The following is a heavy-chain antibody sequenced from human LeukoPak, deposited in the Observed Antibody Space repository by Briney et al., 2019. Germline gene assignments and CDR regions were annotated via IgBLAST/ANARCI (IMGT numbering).Heavy chain of an antibody. Sequence: GESLKISCKGSGYSFTSYWIGWVRQMPGKGLEWMGTIYPGGSDARYSPSFQGQVTISAVKSISTAYLQWSSLKASDTAIYYCARDYTRSSPFDYWGQGTLVTVSS. J-gene: IGHJ4*02. CDR2: IYPGGSDA. D-gene: IGHD2-2*02. V-gene: IGHV5-51*01. CDR3: ARDYTRSSPFDY. CDR1: GYSFTSYW.